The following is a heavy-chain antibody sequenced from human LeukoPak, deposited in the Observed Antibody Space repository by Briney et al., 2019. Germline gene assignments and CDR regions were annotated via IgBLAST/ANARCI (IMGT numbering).Heavy chain of an antibody. J-gene: IGHJ4*02. CDR3: ARQAQELFGFWSGYYTNYFDY. V-gene: IGHV4-39*01. CDR2: IYYSGNT. CDR1: GGSISSSSYY. D-gene: IGHD3-3*01. Sequence: PSETLSLTCTVSGGSISSSSYYWGWIRQPPGKGLEWIGSIYYSGNTYYNPSLKSRVTISVDTSKNQFSLKLSSVTAADTAVYYCARQAQELFGFWSGYYTNYFDYWGQETLVTVSS.